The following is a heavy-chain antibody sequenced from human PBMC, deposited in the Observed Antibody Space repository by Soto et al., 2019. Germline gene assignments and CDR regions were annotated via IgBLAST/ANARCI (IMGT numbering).Heavy chain of an antibody. J-gene: IGHJ4*02. CDR3: ARVGARAPAEVDY. V-gene: IGHV1-18*01. D-gene: IGHD2-2*01. CDR2: ISGYNNNK. Sequence: QIQLVQSGTEVREPGASVKVSCQASGYTFTSYGIIWVRQAPGQGLELMGWISGYNNNKNYAQKYQARVTMTTDTSTRTAYMELKSLRSDDTAVYCCARVGARAPAEVDYWGQGTLVTVSS. CDR1: GYTFTSYG.